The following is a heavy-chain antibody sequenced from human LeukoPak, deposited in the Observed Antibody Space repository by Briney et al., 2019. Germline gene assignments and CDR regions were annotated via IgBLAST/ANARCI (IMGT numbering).Heavy chain of an antibody. Sequence: ASVKVSCKASGYTFTSYYMHWVRQAPGQGLEWMGIINPSGGSTSYAQKFQGRVTMTRDTSTSTAYMELSSLRSEDTAVYYCARAGITMIPFDYWGQGTLVTVSS. V-gene: IGHV1-46*01. J-gene: IGHJ4*02. CDR1: GYTFTSYY. CDR3: ARAGITMIPFDY. CDR2: INPSGGST. D-gene: IGHD3-22*01.